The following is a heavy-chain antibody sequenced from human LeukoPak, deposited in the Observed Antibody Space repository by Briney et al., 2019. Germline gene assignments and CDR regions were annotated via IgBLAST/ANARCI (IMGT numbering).Heavy chain of an antibody. J-gene: IGHJ6*03. CDR2: ISYDGSKK. Sequence: PGRSLRLSCAASGFTFSTYAMHWVRQAPGKGLERVAVISYDGSKKYYADSVKGRFTISTDNSKNTLYLQTNSLRAEDTAVYYCARGHRDGYNYWALYYYYMDVWGKGTTVTVSS. V-gene: IGHV3-30*04. CDR3: ARGHRDGYNYWALYYYYMDV. D-gene: IGHD5-24*01. CDR1: GFTFSTYA.